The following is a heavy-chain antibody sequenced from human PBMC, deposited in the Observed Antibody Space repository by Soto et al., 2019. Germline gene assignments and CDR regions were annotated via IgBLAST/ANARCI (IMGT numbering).Heavy chain of an antibody. CDR2: IDPSDSYT. CDR1: GYSFTSYW. V-gene: IGHV5-10-1*01. CDR3: ARLGAPAYCGGDCYSLPDE. J-gene: IGHJ4*02. Sequence: PGESLKISCKGSGYSFTSYWISWVRQMPGKGLEWMGRIDPSDSYTNYSPSFQGHVTISADKSISTAYLQWSSLKASDTAMYYCARLGAPAYCGGDCYSLPDEWGQRTRVT. D-gene: IGHD2-21*01.